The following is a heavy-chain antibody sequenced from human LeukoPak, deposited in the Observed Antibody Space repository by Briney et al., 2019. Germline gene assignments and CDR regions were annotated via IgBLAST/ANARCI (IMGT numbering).Heavy chain of an antibody. J-gene: IGHJ4*02. Sequence: PGRSLRLSCAASGFTFDDYAMHWVRQAPGKGLEWVSGISWNSGSIGYADSVKGRFTISRDNAKNSLYLQMNSLRAEDTAVYYCAKNSGSYLQRYYLDYWGQGTLVTVSS. CDR1: GFTFDDYA. D-gene: IGHD1-26*01. CDR3: AKNSGSYLQRYYLDY. V-gene: IGHV3-9*01. CDR2: ISWNSGSI.